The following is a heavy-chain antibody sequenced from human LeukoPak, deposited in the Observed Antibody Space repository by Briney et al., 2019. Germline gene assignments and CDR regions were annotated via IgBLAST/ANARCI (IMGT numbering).Heavy chain of an antibody. V-gene: IGHV3-9*03. CDR2: ISWNSGSI. D-gene: IGHD6-13*01. Sequence: GGSLRLSCAASGFTFDDYAMHWVRQAPGKGLEWVSGISWNSGSIGYADSVKGRFTISRDNAKNSLYLQMNSLRAEDMAVYYCARGVFSFDYWGQGTLVTVSS. CDR1: GFTFDDYA. CDR3: ARGVFSFDY. J-gene: IGHJ4*02.